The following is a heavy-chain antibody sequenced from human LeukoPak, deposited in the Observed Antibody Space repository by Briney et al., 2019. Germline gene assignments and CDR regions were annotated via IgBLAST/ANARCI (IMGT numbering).Heavy chain of an antibody. CDR2: IYYSGST. CDR1: GGSISSSSYY. D-gene: IGHD1-7*01. Sequence: PSETLSLTCTVSGGSISSSSYYWGWIRQPPGKGLEWIGSIYYSGSTYYNPSLKSRVTISVDTSKNQFSLKLSSVTAADTAVYYCAREELRGYFDYWGQGTLVTVSS. V-gene: IGHV4-39*07. CDR3: AREELRGYFDY. J-gene: IGHJ4*02.